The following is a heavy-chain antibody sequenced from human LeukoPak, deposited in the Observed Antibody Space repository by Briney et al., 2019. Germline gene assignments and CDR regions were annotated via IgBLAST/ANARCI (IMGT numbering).Heavy chain of an antibody. CDR1: GFTFSSYA. CDR2: ISGSGGST. Sequence: GGSLRLSCAASGFTFSSYAISWVRQAPGKGLDWVSVISGSGGSTYYTDSVKGRFTISRDNSKNTLYLQMNSLTAGDTAVYFCAKDGTTTVTFDYWGQGTLVTVSS. CDR3: AKDGTTTVTFDY. J-gene: IGHJ4*02. V-gene: IGHV3-23*01. D-gene: IGHD4-11*01.